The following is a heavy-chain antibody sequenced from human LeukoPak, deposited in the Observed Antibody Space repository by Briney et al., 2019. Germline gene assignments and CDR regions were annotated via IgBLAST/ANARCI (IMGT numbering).Heavy chain of an antibody. Sequence: PGRSLRLSCAASGFTFSSYGMPWVRQAPGKGLEWVAVISYDGSNKYYADSVKGRFTISRDNSKNTLYLQMNSLRAEDTAVYYCAKDPKTGTTSYSFDYWGQGTLVTVSS. D-gene: IGHD1-7*01. V-gene: IGHV3-30*18. CDR2: ISYDGSNK. J-gene: IGHJ4*02. CDR1: GFTFSSYG. CDR3: AKDPKTGTTSYSFDY.